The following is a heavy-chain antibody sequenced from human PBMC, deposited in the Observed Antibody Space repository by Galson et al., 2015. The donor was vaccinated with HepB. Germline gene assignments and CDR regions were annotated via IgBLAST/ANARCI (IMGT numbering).Heavy chain of an antibody. CDR2: ISTYNGDT. J-gene: IGHJ4*02. CDR3: ARTVDGYNYELFY. CDR1: GYSFTRYG. Sequence: SVKVSCKASGYSFTRYGITWVRQAPGQGLEWMGWISTYNGDTNYAQKLQGRVTMTTDASMRTAHMELRSLRSDDTAIYYCARTVDGYNYELFYWGQGTLVTVSS. D-gene: IGHD5-24*01. V-gene: IGHV1-18*04.